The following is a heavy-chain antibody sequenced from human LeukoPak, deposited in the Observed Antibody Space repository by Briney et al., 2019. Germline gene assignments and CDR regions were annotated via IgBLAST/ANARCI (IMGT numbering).Heavy chain of an antibody. CDR1: GGTFISYT. CDR2: IIPILGIA. J-gene: IGHJ6*02. V-gene: IGHV1-69*04. CDR3: ARDRDGYNHYYYYGMDV. D-gene: IGHD5-24*01. Sequence: ASVKVSCKASGGTFISYTISWVRQAPGQGREWMGGIIPILGIANYAQKFQGRVTITADKSTSTAYMELSSLRSEDTAVYYYARDRDGYNHYYYYGMDVWGQGTTVTVSS.